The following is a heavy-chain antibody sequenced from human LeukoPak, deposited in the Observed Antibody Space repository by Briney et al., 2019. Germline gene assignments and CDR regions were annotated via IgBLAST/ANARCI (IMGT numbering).Heavy chain of an antibody. J-gene: IGHJ4*02. D-gene: IGHD4-17*01. V-gene: IGHV1-46*01. CDR3: ARAATVTDTWDY. CDR1: GYTFPSYY. Sequence: ASVKVSCKASGYTFPSYYMHWVRQAPGQGLEWMGIINPSGGSTSYAQKFHGRVTMTRDMSTSTVYMELSSLRSEDTAVYYCARAATVTDTWDYWGQGTLVTVSS. CDR2: INPSGGST.